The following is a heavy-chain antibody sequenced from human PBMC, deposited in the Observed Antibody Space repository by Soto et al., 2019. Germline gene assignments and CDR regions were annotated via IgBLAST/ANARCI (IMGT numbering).Heavy chain of an antibody. D-gene: IGHD3-16*01. CDR3: ARVPEGAPWGSYDY. V-gene: IGHV3-30-3*01. CDR1: GFTFSSYA. J-gene: IGHJ4*02. Sequence: QVQLVESGGGVVQPGRSLRLSCAASGFTFSSYAMHWVRQAPGKGLEWVAVISYDGSNKYYADSVKGRFTISRDNSKNTLYLQMNSLRAEDTAVYYCARVPEGAPWGSYDYWGQGTLVTVSS. CDR2: ISYDGSNK.